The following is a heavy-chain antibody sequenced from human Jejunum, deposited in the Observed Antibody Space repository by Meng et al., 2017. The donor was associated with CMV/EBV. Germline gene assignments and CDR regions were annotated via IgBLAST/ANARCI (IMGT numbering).Heavy chain of an antibody. J-gene: IGHJ4*02. CDR1: GDSVSSNIAA. D-gene: IGHD3-10*02. V-gene: IGHV6-1*01. CDR2: TYYRSKYYN. Sequence: GQLQQSGPGLVKPSQTLSRAGAISGDSVSSNIAAWNWIRQSPSRGLEWLGRTYYRSKYYNDYALSVKSRITINPDTSKNQFSLQLNSVTPEDTAIYYCARDWGDVRGGFDFWGQGTLVTVSS. CDR3: ARDWGDVRGGFDF.